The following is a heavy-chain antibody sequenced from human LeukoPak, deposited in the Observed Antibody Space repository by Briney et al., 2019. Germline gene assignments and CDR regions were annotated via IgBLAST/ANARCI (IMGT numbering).Heavy chain of an antibody. V-gene: IGHV3-7*01. CDR2: LHAGGSEK. J-gene: IGHJ4*02. D-gene: IGHD5-12*01. CDR3: ARGGYSFDY. CDR1: GFSLSGYW. Sequence: GGSLRLSRAASGFSLSGYWMSWVRQAPGKGLEWVARLHAGGSEKYYVGSVKGRFTISGDNAKNSLYLQMNSLRVEDTAVYYCARGGYSFDYLGQGTLVTVSS.